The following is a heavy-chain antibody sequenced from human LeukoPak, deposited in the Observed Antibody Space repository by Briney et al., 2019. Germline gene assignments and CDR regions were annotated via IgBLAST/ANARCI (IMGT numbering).Heavy chain of an antibody. J-gene: IGHJ4*02. V-gene: IGHV1-2*02. CDR1: GCTFTGYY. CDR3: ARDPDSETYFDY. CDR2: INPNSGGT. Sequence: ASVKVSCKASGCTFTGYYMHWVRQAPGQGLEWMGWINPNSGGTNYAQKFQGRVTMTRDTSISTAYMELSRLRSDDTAVYYCARDPDSETYFDYWGQGTLVTVSS. D-gene: IGHD1-26*01.